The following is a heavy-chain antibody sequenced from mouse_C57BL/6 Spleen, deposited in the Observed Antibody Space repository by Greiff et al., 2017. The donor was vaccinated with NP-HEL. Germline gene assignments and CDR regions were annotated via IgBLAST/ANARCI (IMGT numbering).Heavy chain of an antibody. CDR1: GFNIKNTY. Sequence: EVQLQQSVAELVRPGASVKLSRTASGFNIKNTYMHWVKQRPEQGLEWIGRIDPANGNTKYAPGFQGKATITADTSSNTASLQLSSLTSEDTAIYYCARYYDYDDYFDYWGRGTTLTVSS. V-gene: IGHV14-3*01. CDR2: IDPANGNT. D-gene: IGHD2-4*01. CDR3: ARYYDYDDYFDY. J-gene: IGHJ2*01.